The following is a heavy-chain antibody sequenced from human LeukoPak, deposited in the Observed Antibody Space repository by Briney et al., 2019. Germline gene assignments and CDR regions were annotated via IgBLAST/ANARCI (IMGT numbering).Heavy chain of an antibody. CDR2: INGDGSST. Sequence: GGSLRLSCAAPGFTFSISWMHWVRQAPGQGLVWVSRINGDGSSTTYADSVKGRFTISRDNAKNMLYLQMNSLRAEDTAVYHCVVFGYSSSSICWGQGTVVTVSS. J-gene: IGHJ4*02. CDR3: VVFGYSSSSIC. D-gene: IGHD6-6*01. V-gene: IGHV3-74*01. CDR1: GFTFSISW.